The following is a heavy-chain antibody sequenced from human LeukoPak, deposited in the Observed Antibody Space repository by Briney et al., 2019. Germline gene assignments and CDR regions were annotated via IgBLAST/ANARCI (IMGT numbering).Heavy chain of an antibody. Sequence: GGSLRLSCAASGFTFSSYGMHWVRQAPGKGLEWVAVKSYDGSNKYYADSVKGRFTISRDNSKNTLYLQMNSLRAEDTAVYYCAKKAYYGSGSYQLDYWGQGTLVTVSS. J-gene: IGHJ4*02. CDR1: GFTFSSYG. CDR2: KSYDGSNK. D-gene: IGHD3-10*01. CDR3: AKKAYYGSGSYQLDY. V-gene: IGHV3-30*18.